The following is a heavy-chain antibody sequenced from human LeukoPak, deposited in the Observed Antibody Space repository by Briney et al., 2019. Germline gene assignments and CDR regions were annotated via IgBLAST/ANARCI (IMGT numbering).Heavy chain of an antibody. Sequence: PGGSLRLSCAASGFTFSSNYMSWVRQAPGKGLEWVSVAYSGGITYYLDSVKGRFTVSRDNAKNTLYLQMDSLRAEDTAIYYCARVEGGYTPNRFDPWGQGTLVTVSS. CDR3: ARVEGGYTPNRFDP. CDR2: AYSGGIT. V-gene: IGHV3-53*01. D-gene: IGHD5-24*01. CDR1: GFTFSSNY. J-gene: IGHJ5*02.